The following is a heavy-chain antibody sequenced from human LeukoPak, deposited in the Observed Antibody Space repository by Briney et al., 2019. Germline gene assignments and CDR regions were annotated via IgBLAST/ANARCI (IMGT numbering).Heavy chain of an antibody. V-gene: IGHV3-30*04. CDR1: GFTFSSYA. D-gene: IGHD1-26*01. CDR3: ARDSPGGATLEWAFDY. J-gene: IGHJ4*02. CDR2: ISYDGSNK. Sequence: GGSLRLSCAASGFTFSSYAMHWVRQAPGKGLEWVAVISYDGSNKYYADSMKGRFTISRDNSKNTLYLQMNSLRAEDTAVYYCARDSPGGATLEWAFDYWGQGTLVTVSS.